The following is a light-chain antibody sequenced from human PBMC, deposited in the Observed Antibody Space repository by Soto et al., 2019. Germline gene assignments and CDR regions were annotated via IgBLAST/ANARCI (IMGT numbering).Light chain of an antibody. Sequence: EIVLTQSPGTRSLFPGERATLSCRASQSVSSTYLAWYQKKPGQAPRLLIYGASSRATGIPERFSGSGSGTDFTLTISRLEPEDFAVYYCQQYGSSPSFTFGQGTKLEIK. CDR2: GAS. J-gene: IGKJ2*01. CDR3: QQYGSSPSFT. CDR1: QSVSSTY. V-gene: IGKV3-20*01.